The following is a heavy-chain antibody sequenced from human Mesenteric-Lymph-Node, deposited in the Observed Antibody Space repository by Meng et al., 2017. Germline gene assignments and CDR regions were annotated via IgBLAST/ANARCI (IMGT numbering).Heavy chain of an antibody. D-gene: IGHD3-22*01. V-gene: IGHV3-33*03. CDR2: VWHDGSNQ. J-gene: IGHJ4*02. Sequence: GESLKISCAASGFTFSSYGMHWVRQAPGKGLEWLAVVWHDGSNQFYGDSMKGRFTISRDNAKNSLYLQMNSLRAEDTAVYYCASTGTYYYDSSGYSPPNCWGQGTLVTVSS. CDR3: ASTGTYYYDSSGYSPPNC. CDR1: GFTFSSYG.